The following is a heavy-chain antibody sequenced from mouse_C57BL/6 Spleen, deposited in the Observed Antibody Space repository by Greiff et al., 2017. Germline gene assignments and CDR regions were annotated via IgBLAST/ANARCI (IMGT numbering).Heavy chain of an antibody. V-gene: IGHV1-64*01. CDR3: ARSAGPYAMDY. D-gene: IGHD3-2*02. CDR1: GYTFTSYW. Sequence: QVQLQQPGAELVKPGASVKLSCKASGYTFTSYWMHWVKQRPGQGLEWIGMIHPNSGSTNYNEKFKSKATLTVAKSSSTAYMQLSSLTSEDSAVYYCARSAGPYAMDYWGQGTSVTVSS. CDR2: IHPNSGST. J-gene: IGHJ4*01.